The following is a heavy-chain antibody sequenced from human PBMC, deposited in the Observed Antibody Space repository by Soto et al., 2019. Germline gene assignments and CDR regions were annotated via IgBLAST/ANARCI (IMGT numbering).Heavy chain of an antibody. CDR2: INAGNGKT. CDR3: ARASWTATAVQYYFDY. J-gene: IGHJ4*02. Sequence: QVQLVQSGAEVKKPGASVRISCQASGYTFSGYAVQWVRQAPGQGLEWMGWINAGNGKTKYSQKFLDRVTITRDTSASTAYVDLSGLRSEDTAVYYCARASWTATAVQYYFDYWGQVTPVAVSS. V-gene: IGHV1-3*01. D-gene: IGHD2-21*02. CDR1: GYTFSGYA.